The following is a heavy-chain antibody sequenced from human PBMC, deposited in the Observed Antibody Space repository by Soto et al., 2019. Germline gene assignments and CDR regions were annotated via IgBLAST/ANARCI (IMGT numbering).Heavy chain of an antibody. Sequence: QVQLQESGPGLVKPSGTLSLTCAVSGGSISSSNWWSWVRQPPGKGLEWIGEIYHSGSTNYNPSLKSQVIQSVDKSKNQFSLTLNSVTAADTAVYYCARDSRIFGVVIMDVWGQGTTVTVSS. J-gene: IGHJ6*02. V-gene: IGHV4-4*02. CDR2: IYHSGST. CDR3: ARDSRIFGVVIMDV. D-gene: IGHD3-3*01. CDR1: GGSISSSNW.